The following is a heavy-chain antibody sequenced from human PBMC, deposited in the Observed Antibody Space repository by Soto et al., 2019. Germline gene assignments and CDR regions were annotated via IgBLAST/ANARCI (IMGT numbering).Heavy chain of an antibody. J-gene: IGHJ4*02. CDR1: IGVG. CDR3: AKDGGTGKYYDF. D-gene: IGHD2-8*02. V-gene: IGHV3-30*18. CDR2: ISYDGSNK. Sequence: IGVGVHWVSKDPGKGLEWVAVISYDGSNKYYADSVKGRFIISRDNSKNTLYLQMNSLRAEDTAVYYCAKDGGTGKYYDFWGQGTLVTVSS.